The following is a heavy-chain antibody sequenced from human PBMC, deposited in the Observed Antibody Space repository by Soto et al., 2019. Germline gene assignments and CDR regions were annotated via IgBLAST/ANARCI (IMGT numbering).Heavy chain of an antibody. CDR2: INWNGGST. V-gene: IGHV3-20*04. D-gene: IGHD3-22*01. CDR1: GFTFDDYG. J-gene: IGHJ3*02. CDR3: ASDEYYYDSSAWAAFDI. Sequence: GGSLRLSCAASGFTFDDYGMSWVRQAPGKGLEWVSGINWNGGSTGYADSVKGRFTISRDNAKNSLYLQMNSLRAEDTALYYCASDEYYYDSSAWAAFDIWGQGTMVTVSS.